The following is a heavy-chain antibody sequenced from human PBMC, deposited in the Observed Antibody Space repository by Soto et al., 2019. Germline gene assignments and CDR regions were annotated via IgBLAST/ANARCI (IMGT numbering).Heavy chain of an antibody. CDR3: VKDTYLLVGATHFDF. Sequence: EVQLVESGGGLVQPGRSLSLSCAASGFNFDDYAMHWVRQPPGKGLEWVAGISWNGESVSYADSVKGRFTISRDNAKNSLPLHMASLRAEDTAFYYCVKDTYLLVGATHFDFWGQGALVTVSS. CDR1: GFNFDDYA. V-gene: IGHV3-9*01. CDR2: ISWNGESV. D-gene: IGHD1-26*01. J-gene: IGHJ4*02.